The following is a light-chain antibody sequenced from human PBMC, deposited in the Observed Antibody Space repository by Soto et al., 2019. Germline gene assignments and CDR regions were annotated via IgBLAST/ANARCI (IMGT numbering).Light chain of an antibody. CDR3: HQSYSSPHT. CDR1: QSISGY. V-gene: IGKV1-39*01. Sequence: DLPMTQSPSSLSASVGDRVTITCRASQSISGYLNWYQQKPGKAPKLLIYAASSLQSGVPSRFSGSGSGTEFTLTISSLQPEDFATFYCHQSYSSPHTFGPGTKVDVK. J-gene: IGKJ3*01. CDR2: AAS.